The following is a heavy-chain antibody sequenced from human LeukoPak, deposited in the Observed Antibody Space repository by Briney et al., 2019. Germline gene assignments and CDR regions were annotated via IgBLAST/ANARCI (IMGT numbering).Heavy chain of an antibody. J-gene: IGHJ4*02. V-gene: IGHV3-23*01. Sequence: GGSLRLSCAASGFTFSSYAMSWVRQAPGKGLEWVPAISGSGGSTYYADSVKGRFTISRDNSKNTLYLQMNSLRAEDTAVYYCAKSHGSGWSSGGGYFDYWGQGTLVTVSS. CDR2: ISGSGGST. CDR1: GFTFSSYA. CDR3: AKSHGSGWSSGGGYFDY. D-gene: IGHD6-19*01.